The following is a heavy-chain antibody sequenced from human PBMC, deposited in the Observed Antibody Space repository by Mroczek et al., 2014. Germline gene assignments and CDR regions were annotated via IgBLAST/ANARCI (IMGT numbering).Heavy chain of an antibody. Sequence: QVQLVESGAEVKIPGASVRVSCKASGYTITNNYIHWVRQAPGQGLEWMGWINLNSGGTNYEQSFRGRVTVTADTSINTVYMQLTRLTADDTAMYYCVRDDYGYWGQGTLVTVSS. CDR1: GYTITNNY. D-gene: IGHD4/OR15-4a*01. CDR2: INLNSGGT. J-gene: IGHJ4*02. CDR3: VRDDYGY. V-gene: IGHV1-2*02.